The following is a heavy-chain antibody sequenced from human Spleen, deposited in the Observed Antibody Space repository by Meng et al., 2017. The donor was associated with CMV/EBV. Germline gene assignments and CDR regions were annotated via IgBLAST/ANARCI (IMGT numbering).Heavy chain of an antibody. J-gene: IGHJ3*01. CDR3: ARDVLEAYDRSGYYHQP. D-gene: IGHD3-22*01. CDR2: ISSSSSYI. Sequence: GESMKISWAASGFTFSSYSMNWVRQAPGKGLGWVSSISSSSSYIYYADSVKGRFTISRDNAKNSLYLQMNSLRAEDTAVYYCARDVLEAYDRSGYYHQPWGQGTMVTVSS. CDR1: GFTFSSYS. V-gene: IGHV3-21*01.